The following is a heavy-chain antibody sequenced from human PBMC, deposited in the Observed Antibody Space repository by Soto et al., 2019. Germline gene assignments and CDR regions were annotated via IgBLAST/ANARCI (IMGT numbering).Heavy chain of an antibody. Sequence: QVQLQQWGAGLLKPSETLSLTCAVYGGSFSGYYWSWIRQPPGKGLEWIGEINHSGSTNYNPSLKSRVTISVDTAKNQFSLKPSSVTAADTAVYYCARGAVIFTGYGPGQAARYFDLWGRGTLVTVSS. CDR2: INHSGST. D-gene: IGHD3-9*01. CDR3: ARGAVIFTGYGPGQAARYFDL. CDR1: GGSFSGYY. J-gene: IGHJ2*01. V-gene: IGHV4-34*01.